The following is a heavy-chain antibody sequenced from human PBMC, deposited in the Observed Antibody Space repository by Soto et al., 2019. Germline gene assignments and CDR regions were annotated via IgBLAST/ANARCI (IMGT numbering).Heavy chain of an antibody. Sequence: PGGSLRLSCAASGFTFDDYGMSWARQAPGKGLEWVSGVNWNGGSTGYADSVKGRFTISGDNAKNSLYLQMNSLRAEDTAFYYCVGGASFSFAFWGGGTRFTASS. CDR3: VGGASFSFAF. CDR2: VNWNGGST. D-gene: IGHD3-16*01. J-gene: IGHJ4*02. V-gene: IGHV3-20*04. CDR1: GFTFDDYG.